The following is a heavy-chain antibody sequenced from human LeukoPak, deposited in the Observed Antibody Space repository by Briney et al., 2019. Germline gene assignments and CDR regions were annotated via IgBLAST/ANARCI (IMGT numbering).Heavy chain of an antibody. CDR1: GFTFSSYA. CDR2: ISGSGGST. CDR3: AKEGRHSSRPGWFDP. Sequence: GGSLRLSCAASGFTFSSYAMSLVRQAPGKGLEWVSTISGSGGSTYYADSVKGRFTISRDNSKNTLYLQMNSLRAEDTAVYYCAKEGRHSSRPGWFDPWGQGTLVTVSS. D-gene: IGHD6-19*01. V-gene: IGHV3-23*01. J-gene: IGHJ5*02.